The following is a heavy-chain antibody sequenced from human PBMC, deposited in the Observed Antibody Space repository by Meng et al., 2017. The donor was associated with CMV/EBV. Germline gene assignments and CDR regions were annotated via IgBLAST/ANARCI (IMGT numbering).Heavy chain of an antibody. V-gene: IGHV4-34*01. J-gene: IGHJ5*02. CDR2: INHSGST. CDR1: GYY. Sequence: GYYGSWIRQPPGKGLEWIGEINHSGSTNYNPSLKRRVTISVDTSKNQFSLKLSSVTAADTAVYYCARGGGNRYCNTTICQKNNWFDPWGQGTLVTVSS. D-gene: IGHD2-2*01. CDR3: ARGGGNRYCNTTICQKNNWFDP.